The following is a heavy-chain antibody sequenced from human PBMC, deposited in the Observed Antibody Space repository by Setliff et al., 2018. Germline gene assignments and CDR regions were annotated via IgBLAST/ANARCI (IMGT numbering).Heavy chain of an antibody. Sequence: PSETLSLTCAVYGGSFSGYYWGWIRQPPGKGLEWIGEINHSGSTNYNPSLKSRVTISVDTSKNQFSLKLSSVTAADTAVYYCARGVYCSSTSCSPGLNWFGPWGHGTLVTVSS. CDR2: INHSGST. CDR1: GGSFSGYY. J-gene: IGHJ5*02. CDR3: ARGVYCSSTSCSPGLNWFGP. V-gene: IGHV4-34*01. D-gene: IGHD2-2*01.